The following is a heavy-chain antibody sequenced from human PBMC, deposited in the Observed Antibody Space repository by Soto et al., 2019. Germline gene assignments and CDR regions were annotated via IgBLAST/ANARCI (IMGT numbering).Heavy chain of an antibody. Sequence: SETLSLTCTVSGASVSSDTHYWAWVRQPLGKGLEWIGCIYYSGSTYYNPSLKSRVTISVDTSKNQFSLKLSSVTAADTAVYYCARQLRYYYDSSGYFLAAYYFDYWGQGTLVTVSS. J-gene: IGHJ4*02. CDR1: GASVSSDTHY. V-gene: IGHV4-39*01. CDR2: IYYSGST. D-gene: IGHD3-22*01. CDR3: ARQLRYYYDSSGYFLAAYYFDY.